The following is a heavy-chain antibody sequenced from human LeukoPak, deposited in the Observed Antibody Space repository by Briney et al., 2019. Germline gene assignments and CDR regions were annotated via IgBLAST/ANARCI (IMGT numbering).Heavy chain of an antibody. D-gene: IGHD2-8*01. Sequence: GGSLRLSCAASGFTFSSYGMSWVRQAPGKGLEWVSAISGSGGSTYYADSVKGRFTISRDNSKNTLYLQMNSLRAEDTAVYYCAKDIVLMVYAINFDYWGQGTLVTVSS. V-gene: IGHV3-23*01. CDR2: ISGSGGST. CDR3: AKDIVLMVYAINFDY. J-gene: IGHJ4*02. CDR1: GFTFSSYG.